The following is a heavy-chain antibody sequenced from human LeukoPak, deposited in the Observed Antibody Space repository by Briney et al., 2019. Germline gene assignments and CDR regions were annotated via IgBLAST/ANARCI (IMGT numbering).Heavy chain of an antibody. CDR3: TREVVDIVANWFDP. Sequence: ASVKVSCKASGYTFTSYGISWVRQAPGQGLEWMGWISAYNGNTNYAQKLQGRVTMTTDTSTSTAYMELRSLRSDDTAVYYCTREVVDIVANWFDPWGQGTLVTVSS. J-gene: IGHJ5*02. CDR2: ISAYNGNT. CDR1: GYTFTSYG. V-gene: IGHV1-18*01. D-gene: IGHD5-12*01.